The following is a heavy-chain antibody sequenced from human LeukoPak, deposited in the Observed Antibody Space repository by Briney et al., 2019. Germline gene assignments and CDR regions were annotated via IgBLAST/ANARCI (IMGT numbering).Heavy chain of an antibody. Sequence: GSLRLSFAASGFTFSSYWLSWVRRAPGKGREWVANKKQDGSEKYYVDSVKGRFTISRDNAKNSLYLQMSSLRAEDTAAYYCARGPQGYCSTTSCSNDYWGQGTLVTVSS. CDR3: ARGPQGYCSTTSCSNDY. J-gene: IGHJ4*02. V-gene: IGHV3-7*01. D-gene: IGHD2-2*01. CDR1: GFTFSSYW. CDR2: KKQDGSEK.